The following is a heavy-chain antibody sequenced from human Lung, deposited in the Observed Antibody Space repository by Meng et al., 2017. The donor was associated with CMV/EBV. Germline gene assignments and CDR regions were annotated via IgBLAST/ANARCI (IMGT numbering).Heavy chain of an antibody. Sequence: SXXVSXKASGGTFSSYAISWERQAPGQGLEWMGGIIPILGIANYAQKFQGRVTITADKSTSTAYMELSSLRAEDTAVYYCARSEDVDITIFGVDIMDCFDIWXQGTMVTVSS. D-gene: IGHD3-3*01. V-gene: IGHV1-69*10. CDR2: IIPILGIA. CDR1: GGTFSSYA. CDR3: ARSEDVDITIFGVDIMDCFDI. J-gene: IGHJ3*02.